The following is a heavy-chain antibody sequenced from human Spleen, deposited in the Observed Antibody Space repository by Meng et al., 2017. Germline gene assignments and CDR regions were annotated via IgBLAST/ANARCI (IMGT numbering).Heavy chain of an antibody. CDR2: INPSGGRT. D-gene: IGHD3-16*01. CDR3: ARGRLGEFTHYFDF. Sequence: ASVKVSCKASGYTFTNYYMHWVRQAPGPGLEWMGIINPSGGRTIYAQKFQGRVTMTRDTSTSTVYLELSSLRSEDTAVYYCARGRLGEFTHYFDFWGQGTLVTVSS. CDR1: GYTFTNYY. V-gene: IGHV1-46*01. J-gene: IGHJ4*02.